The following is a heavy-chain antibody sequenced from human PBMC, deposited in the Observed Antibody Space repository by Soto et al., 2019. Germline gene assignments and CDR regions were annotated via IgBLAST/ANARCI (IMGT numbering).Heavy chain of an antibody. V-gene: IGHV6-1*01. CDR3: ARGVAGTGFDL. CDR1: GDSGSSNTAA. Sequence: PXQALSLTFAISGDSGSSNTAAWNWIRSSPSRGLEWLGRTYYRSNWRHDYAVSVKSRITVNPDTSKNHFSLQLNSVTPDDTAVYYCARGVAGTGFDLWGQGTLVTVSS. J-gene: IGHJ4*02. CDR2: TYYRSNWRH. D-gene: IGHD6-19*01.